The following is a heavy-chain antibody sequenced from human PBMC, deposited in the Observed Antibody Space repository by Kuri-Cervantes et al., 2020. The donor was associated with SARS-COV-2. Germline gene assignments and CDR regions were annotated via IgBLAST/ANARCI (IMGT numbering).Heavy chain of an antibody. CDR1: GFNFSRTD. V-gene: IGHV3-30*18. Sequence: VVFLRLSCAASGFNFSRTDMHWVRQAPGKGLEWVAVISYDGKKKKCIGSGKGRFTNSRDNSQNTVYLRMTNLRSEDTAMYYCAKDHFGVHDFWGQGTLVTVSS. J-gene: IGHJ4*02. D-gene: IGHD2-21*01. CDR2: ISYDGKKK. CDR3: AKDHFGVHDF.